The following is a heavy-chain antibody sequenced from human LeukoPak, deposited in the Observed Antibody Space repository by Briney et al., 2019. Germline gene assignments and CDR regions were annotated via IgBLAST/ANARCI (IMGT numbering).Heavy chain of an antibody. J-gene: IGHJ3*02. Sequence: SETLSLTCTVSSGSISTSNYYWGWVRQPPGKALEWIGNIFYSGSTYYSPSLKSRVTISVDTSKNQFSLKLSSVTAADTAVYYCARHDTSIGHAFDIWGQGTMVTVSS. CDR1: SGSISTSNYY. CDR3: ARHDTSIGHAFDI. V-gene: IGHV4-39*01. D-gene: IGHD2/OR15-2a*01. CDR2: IFYSGST.